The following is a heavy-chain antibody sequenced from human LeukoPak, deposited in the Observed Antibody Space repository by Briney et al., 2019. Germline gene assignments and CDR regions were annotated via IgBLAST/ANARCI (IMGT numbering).Heavy chain of an antibody. Sequence: GESLKISCKGSGYSFSTYWIGWVRQMPGKGLERMGIIYPGDSDTRYSPSFQGQVVISADKSISTAYLQWRTLKASDTAMYYCAREMPRSDDAFDIWGQGTMVTVSS. CDR2: IYPGDSDT. CDR1: GYSFSTYW. V-gene: IGHV5-51*01. D-gene: IGHD5-24*01. J-gene: IGHJ3*02. CDR3: AREMPRSDDAFDI.